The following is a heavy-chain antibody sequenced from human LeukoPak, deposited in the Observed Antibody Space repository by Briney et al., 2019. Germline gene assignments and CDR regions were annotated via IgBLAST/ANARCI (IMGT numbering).Heavy chain of an antibody. J-gene: IGHJ4*02. CDR2: ISGSDAIT. V-gene: IGHV3-23*01. CDR1: GFTFSNYT. CDR3: AKGRGANSVGLLDY. Sequence: GGSLRLSCAGSGFTFSNYTMSWVRQAPGKGLEWVSAISGSDAITYYAGSARGRFTISRDNSKTTLYLQMNSLRAEDTAVYYCAKGRGANSVGLLDYWGQGTLVTVSS. D-gene: IGHD4/OR15-4a*01.